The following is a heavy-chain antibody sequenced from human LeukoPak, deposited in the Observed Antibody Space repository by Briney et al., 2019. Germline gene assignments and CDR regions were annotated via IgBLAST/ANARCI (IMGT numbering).Heavy chain of an antibody. CDR2: ISGSGGST. J-gene: IGHJ4*02. Sequence: GGSLRLSCAASGFTLSSYAMSWVRQAPGKGREWVSAISGSGGSTYYADSVKGRFTISRDNSKNTLYLQMNSLRAEDTAVYYCAKPVARRITMSEFDYWGQGTLVTVSS. CDR3: AKPVARRITMSEFDY. CDR1: GFTLSSYA. V-gene: IGHV3-23*01. D-gene: IGHD3-10*02.